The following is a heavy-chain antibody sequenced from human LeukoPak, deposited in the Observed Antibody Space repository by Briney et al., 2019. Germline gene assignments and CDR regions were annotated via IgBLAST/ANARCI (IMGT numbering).Heavy chain of an antibody. CDR1: GGTFSSYA. Sequence: ASVKVSCKASGGTFSSYAISWVRQAPGQGLEWMGGIIPIFDTANYAQKFQGRVTITTDESTSTAYMELSSLRSEDTAVYYCARSEYQLLQINWFDPWGQGTLVTVSS. D-gene: IGHD2-2*01. V-gene: IGHV1-69*05. CDR3: ARSEYQLLQINWFDP. J-gene: IGHJ5*02. CDR2: IIPIFDTA.